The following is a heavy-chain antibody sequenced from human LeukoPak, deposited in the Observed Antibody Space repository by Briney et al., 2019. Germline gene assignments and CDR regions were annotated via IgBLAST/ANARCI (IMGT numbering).Heavy chain of an antibody. V-gene: IGHV3-48*01. D-gene: IGHD5-18*01. CDR3: ARRGDTPMIGDH. CDR2: LSNTGNI. Sequence: PGGSLRLSCAASGFTFSSYGMNWVRQAPGKGVEWLSYLSNTGNIHYAQSAKGRFTISRDNAKNSLYLQMDGLRAEDTAVYYCARRGDTPMIGDHWGQGILVTVAS. J-gene: IGHJ4*02. CDR1: GFTFSSYG.